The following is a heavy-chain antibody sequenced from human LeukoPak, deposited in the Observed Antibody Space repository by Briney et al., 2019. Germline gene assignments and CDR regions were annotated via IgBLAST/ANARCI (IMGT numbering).Heavy chain of an antibody. Sequence: GGSLNLSCAASGFTFSGSAMHWVRQAPGKGLEWVGRVRSKTDSYATTYSASVKGRFTISRDDSKNTAYLQMDSLKPEDTAVYYCSRHPQTGDTFDLWGQGTMVTVSS. CDR1: GFTFSGSA. J-gene: IGHJ3*01. CDR3: SRHPQTGDTFDL. V-gene: IGHV3-73*01. CDR2: VRSKTDSYAT. D-gene: IGHD7-27*01.